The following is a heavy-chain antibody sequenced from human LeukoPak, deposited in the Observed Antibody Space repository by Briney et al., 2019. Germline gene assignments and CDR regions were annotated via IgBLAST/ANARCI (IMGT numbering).Heavy chain of an antibody. CDR3: ARVGNGYNYYFDY. CDR2: INHSGST. D-gene: IGHD5-24*01. V-gene: IGHV4-34*01. J-gene: IGHJ4*02. CDR1: GGSFSGYY. Sequence: SETLSLTCAVYGGSFSGYYWSWIRQPPGKGLEWIGEINHSGSTNYNPSLKSRVTISVDTSKNQFFLKLSSVTAADTAVYYCARVGNGYNYYFDYWGQGTLVTVSS.